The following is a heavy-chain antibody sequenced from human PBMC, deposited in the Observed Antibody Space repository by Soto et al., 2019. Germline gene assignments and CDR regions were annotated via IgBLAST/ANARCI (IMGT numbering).Heavy chain of an antibody. J-gene: IGHJ6*02. CDR3: ARGRPSHYYDSSGHMDV. CDR2: TYYSGST. CDR1: GGSISSSSYY. D-gene: IGHD3-22*01. Sequence: SETLSLTCTVSGGSISSSSYYWGWIRQPPGKGLEWIGSTYYSGSTYYNPSLKSRVTISVDTSKNQFSLKLSSVTAADTAVYYCARGRPSHYYDSSGHMDVWGQGTTVTVSS. V-gene: IGHV4-39*01.